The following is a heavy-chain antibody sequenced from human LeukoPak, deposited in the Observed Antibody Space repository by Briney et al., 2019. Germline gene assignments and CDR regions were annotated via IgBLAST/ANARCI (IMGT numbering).Heavy chain of an antibody. J-gene: IGHJ6*03. D-gene: IGHD2-2*01. CDR1: GGSISSSSYY. Sequence: PSETLSLTCTVSGGSISSSSYYWGWIRQLPGKGLEWIGRIYTSGSTNYNPSLKSRVTISVDTSKNQFSLKLSSVTAADTAVYYCARDRPDNIVVVPAASNYYYMDVWGKGTTVTVSS. CDR3: ARDRPDNIVVVPAASNYYYMDV. CDR2: IYTSGST. V-gene: IGHV4-39*07.